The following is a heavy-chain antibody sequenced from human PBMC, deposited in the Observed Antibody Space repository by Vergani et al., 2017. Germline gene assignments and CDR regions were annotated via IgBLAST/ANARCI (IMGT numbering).Heavy chain of an antibody. V-gene: IGHV1-2*02. J-gene: IGHJ5*02. CDR1: ESTFTDYN. D-gene: IGHD1-7*01. Sequence: QVQLLQSGAELKKPGGSVKVSCQASESTFTDYNIHWVRQAPGQGLEWMGWISPKTGDTDYLQKFQDRVTMTRDASIRTVYLRLTRLTSDDTAIYYCAQSWNFGRGDWFDPWGQGTLVTVSS. CDR2: ISPKTGDT. CDR3: AQSWNFGRGDWFDP.